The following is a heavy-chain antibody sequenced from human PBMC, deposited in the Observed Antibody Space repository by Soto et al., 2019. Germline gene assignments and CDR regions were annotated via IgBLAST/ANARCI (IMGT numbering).Heavy chain of an antibody. Sequence: GESLKISCAASGFTFSSYAMSWVRQAPGKGLEWVSAISGSGGSTYYADSVKGRFTISRDNSKNTLYLQMNSLRAEDTAVYYCAKGLDFWSGYPYYFDYWGQGTLVTVSS. CDR3: AKGLDFWSGYPYYFDY. V-gene: IGHV3-23*01. J-gene: IGHJ4*02. D-gene: IGHD3-3*01. CDR2: ISGSGGST. CDR1: GFTFSSYA.